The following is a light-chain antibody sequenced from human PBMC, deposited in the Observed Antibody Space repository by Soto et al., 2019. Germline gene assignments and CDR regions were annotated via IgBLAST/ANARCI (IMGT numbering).Light chain of an antibody. Sequence: EIVMTQSPATLSVSPGERATLSCRASQSVSSYLAWYQQKPGQAPRLLIYDASNRATGIPARFSGSGSGTDFTLTIGSLEPEDFAVYYCQQRSNWPPAWTFGQGTKVDIK. J-gene: IGKJ1*01. V-gene: IGKV3-11*01. CDR3: QQRSNWPPAWT. CDR1: QSVSSY. CDR2: DAS.